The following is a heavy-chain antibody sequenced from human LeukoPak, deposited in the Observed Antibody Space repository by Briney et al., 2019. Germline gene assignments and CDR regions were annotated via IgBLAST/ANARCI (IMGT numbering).Heavy chain of an antibody. D-gene: IGHD3-9*01. V-gene: IGHV4-34*01. CDR2: INHSGST. Sequence: SETLSLTCAVYGGSFSGYYWSWIRQPPGKGLEWIGEINHSGSTNYNPSLKSRVTISVDTSKNQFSLKLSSVTAVDTAVYYCARAPYFDWLLYPSPFFDYWGQGTLVTVSS. CDR1: GGSFSGYY. CDR3: ARAPYFDWLLYPSPFFDY. J-gene: IGHJ4*02.